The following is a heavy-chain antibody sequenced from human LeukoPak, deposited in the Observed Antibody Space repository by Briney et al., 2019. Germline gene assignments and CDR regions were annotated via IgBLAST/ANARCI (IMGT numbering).Heavy chain of an antibody. CDR3: ARGQYYSTWSAPPAFED. D-gene: IGHD3-10*01. Sequence: GASVKVSCKASGYTFTSYDINWVRQATGQGLEWMGWMKPNSGNTGYAQKFQGRVTMTRNTSISTAYMELSSLRSEDTAVYYCARGQYYSTWSAPPAFEDWGQGTPVTVSS. CDR2: MKPNSGNT. J-gene: IGHJ4*02. CDR1: GYTFTSYD. V-gene: IGHV1-8*01.